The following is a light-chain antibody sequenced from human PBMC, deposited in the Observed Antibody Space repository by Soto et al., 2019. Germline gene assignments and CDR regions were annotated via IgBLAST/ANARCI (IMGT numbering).Light chain of an antibody. Sequence: QSALTQPASVSGSPGQSITISCTGTSSDVGSYNLVSWYQQHPGKAPKLMIYEVSKRPSGVSNRFSGSKSGNTASLTISGLQAEDEADYYRCSYAGSSTYYVFGTGTKLTVL. CDR3: CSYAGSSTYYV. J-gene: IGLJ1*01. CDR1: SSDVGSYNL. V-gene: IGLV2-23*02. CDR2: EVS.